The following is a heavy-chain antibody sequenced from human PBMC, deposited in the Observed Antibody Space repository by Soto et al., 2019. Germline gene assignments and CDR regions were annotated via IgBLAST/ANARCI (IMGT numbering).Heavy chain of an antibody. J-gene: IGHJ6*01. V-gene: IGHV3-30*18. CDR3: AKDVYYGSGVDYYYGMDV. CDR1: GFTFSSYG. CDR2: ISYDGSNK. D-gene: IGHD3-10*01. Sequence: QVQLVESGGGVVQPGRSLRLSCAASGFTFSSYGMHWVRQAPGKGLEWVAVISYDGSNKYYADSVKGRFTISRDNSKNTLYLQMNSLRAEDTAVYYCAKDVYYGSGVDYYYGMDVW.